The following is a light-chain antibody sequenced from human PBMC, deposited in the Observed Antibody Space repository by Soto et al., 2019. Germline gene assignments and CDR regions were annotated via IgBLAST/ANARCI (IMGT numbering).Light chain of an antibody. CDR2: EAS. J-gene: IGKJ1*01. Sequence: DIQMTQSPSTLSASVGHRVTITCRASQSISDLLAWYQQKPGKAPKLLIYEASNLKSGVPSRFSGSGSGTEYTLTISSLQPDDFASYYCQQYNGFWTFGQGTKVEIK. V-gene: IGKV1-5*03. CDR1: QSISDL. CDR3: QQYNGFWT.